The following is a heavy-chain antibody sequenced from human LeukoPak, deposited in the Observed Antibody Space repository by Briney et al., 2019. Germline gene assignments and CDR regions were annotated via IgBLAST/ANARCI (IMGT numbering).Heavy chain of an antibody. D-gene: IGHD3-10*01. CDR3: SRGGYGHNMDV. CDR1: GFMFSNYY. V-gene: IGHV3-74*01. CDR2: IKNAGIDT. Sequence: GGSLRLSCVGSGFMFSNYYMSWVRQAPGKGRVWVSRIKNAGIDTIYADSVKGRFTVSRDNAKNTVYLQMSSLRAEDTAVYYCSRGGYGHNMDVWGEGTTVTVSS. J-gene: IGHJ6*03.